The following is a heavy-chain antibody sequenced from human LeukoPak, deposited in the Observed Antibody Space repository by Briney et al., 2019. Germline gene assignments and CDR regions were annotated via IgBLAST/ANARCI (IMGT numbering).Heavy chain of an antibody. CDR2: ISANGGST. J-gene: IGHJ4*02. CDR1: GFTISTYA. V-gene: IGHV3-23*01. D-gene: IGHD1-26*01. Sequence: GGSLRLSCAASGFTISTYAMTWVRQAPGKGLEWVSSISANGGSTFCADSVKGRFAISRDPSKNTLYLQMDSLRVDDTVVYYCAKGPSDRAIDYWGQGTLVAVSS. CDR3: AKGPSDRAIDY.